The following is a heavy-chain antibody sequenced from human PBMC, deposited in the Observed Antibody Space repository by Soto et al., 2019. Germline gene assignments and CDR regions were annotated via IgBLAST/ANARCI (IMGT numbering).Heavy chain of an antibody. CDR1: GFTLSSYW. Sequence: EVQLVESGGGLVQPGGSLRLSCAASGFTLSSYWMNWVRLAPGKGLEWVANIKHDGSQKNYVDSVKGRFTISRDNAKNSLYLQMSSLRAEDTAVYYCMTSVTTHDYWGQGTLVTVSS. CDR3: MTSVTTHDY. J-gene: IGHJ4*02. CDR2: IKHDGSQK. D-gene: IGHD4-17*01. V-gene: IGHV3-7*01.